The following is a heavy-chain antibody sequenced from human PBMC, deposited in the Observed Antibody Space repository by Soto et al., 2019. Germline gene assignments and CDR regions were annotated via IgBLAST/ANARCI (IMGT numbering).Heavy chain of an antibody. V-gene: IGHV3-30-3*01. CDR3: ARSLWEWWYPGDGGMDV. D-gene: IGHD2-15*01. Sequence: PGGSLRLSCAASGFTLSSYAMHWVRQAPGKGLEWVAVISYDGSNKYYADSVKGRFTISRDNSKNTLYLQMNSLRAEDTAVYYCARSLWEWWYPGDGGMDVWGQGTTVTVS. CDR1: GFTLSSYA. CDR2: ISYDGSNK. J-gene: IGHJ6*02.